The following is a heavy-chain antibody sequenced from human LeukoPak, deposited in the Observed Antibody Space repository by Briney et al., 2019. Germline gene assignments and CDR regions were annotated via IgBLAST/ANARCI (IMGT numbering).Heavy chain of an antibody. CDR3: ARDYGMDSDMAHYYYYGMDV. CDR2: INPNSGGT. V-gene: IGHV1-2*04. D-gene: IGHD3-9*01. J-gene: IGHJ6*02. CDR1: GYTFTGYY. Sequence: ASVKVSCKASGYTFTGYYMHWVRQAPGQGLEWMGWINPNSGGTNYAQKFQGWVTMTRDTSISTAYMELSRLRSDDTAVYYCARDYGMDSDMAHYYYYGMDVWGQGTTVTVSS.